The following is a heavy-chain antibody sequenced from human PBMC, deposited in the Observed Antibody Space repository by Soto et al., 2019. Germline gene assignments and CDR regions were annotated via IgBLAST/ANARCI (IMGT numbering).Heavy chain of an antibody. CDR3: VVTTSTFGI. Sequence: EVQLVESGGGLVQPGVSLRLSCEGSGFTFSNYWMNWVRQAPGKGLEWVANIKQDGSEKNYVDSVKGRFTISRDNAKNSLYLQMNSLRVEDTAVYYCVVTTSTFGIWGQGAMVTVSS. J-gene: IGHJ3*02. V-gene: IGHV3-7*05. D-gene: IGHD2-21*02. CDR2: IKQDGSEK. CDR1: GFTFSNYW.